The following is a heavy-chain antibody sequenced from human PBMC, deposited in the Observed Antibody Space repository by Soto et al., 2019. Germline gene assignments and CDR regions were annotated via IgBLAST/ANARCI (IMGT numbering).Heavy chain of an antibody. D-gene: IGHD1-7*01. CDR1: GGSFTSNNW. V-gene: IGHV4-4*02. J-gene: IGHJ4*02. CDR2: IYRTGST. Sequence: SETLSLTCAVSGGSFTSNNWWTWVRQPPGQGLEWIGEIYRTGSTNYNPSPKSRVTISLGKSENQFSLKVTSLTAADTAVYYCASRDPGTSVDYWGQGTLVTVSS. CDR3: ASRDPGTSVDY.